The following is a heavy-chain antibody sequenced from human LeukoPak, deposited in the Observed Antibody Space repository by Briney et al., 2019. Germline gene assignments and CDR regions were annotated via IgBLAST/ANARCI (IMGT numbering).Heavy chain of an antibody. CDR3: ARPVRYCSGGSCYSFFTDY. V-gene: IGHV5-51*01. Sequence: GESLKISCKGSGYSFISHWIGWVRQVPGKGLEWMGIIYPGDSDTRYSPSFQGQVTISADKSISTAYLQWSSLKASDTAMYYCARPVRYCSGGSCYSFFTDYWGQGTLVTVSS. D-gene: IGHD2-15*01. J-gene: IGHJ4*02. CDR2: IYPGDSDT. CDR1: GYSFISHW.